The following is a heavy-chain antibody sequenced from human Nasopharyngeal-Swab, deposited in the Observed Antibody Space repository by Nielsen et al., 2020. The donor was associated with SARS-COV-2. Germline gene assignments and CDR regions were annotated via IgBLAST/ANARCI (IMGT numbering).Heavy chain of an antibody. CDR1: GFTFRSDD. CDR2: IDTDGSTT. CDR3: ARDVAGADSA. D-gene: IGHD2-21*01. J-gene: IGHJ5*02. V-gene: IGHV3-74*01. Sequence: GESLKISCAASGFTFRSDDMSWVRQGPGKGLVWVSRIDTDGSTTDHADSVKGRFTISRDNAKNTLYLQMNNLRAEDTALYYCARDVAGADSAWGQGTLVTVSS.